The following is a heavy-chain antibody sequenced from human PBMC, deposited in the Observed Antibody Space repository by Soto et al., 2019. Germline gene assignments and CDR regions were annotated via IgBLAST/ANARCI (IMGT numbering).Heavy chain of an antibody. J-gene: IGHJ6*02. CDR2: ISYDGSNK. CDR1: GFTFSSYA. CDR3: SRDYYRFNSGYGFSMDV. Sequence: QVQLVESGGGVVQPGRSLRLSCAASGFTFSSYAMHWVRQAPGKGLEWVAVISYDGSNKYYADSVKGRFTISRDNSKNTLYLQMNSLRAEDTGFYYCSRDYYRFNSGYGFSMDVWGQGTTVTVSS. V-gene: IGHV3-30-3*01. D-gene: IGHD5-12*01.